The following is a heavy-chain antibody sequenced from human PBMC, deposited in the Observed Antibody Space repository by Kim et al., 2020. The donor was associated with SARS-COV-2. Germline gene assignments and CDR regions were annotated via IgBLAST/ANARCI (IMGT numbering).Heavy chain of an antibody. Sequence: GGSLRLSCAASGFTFSSYAMSWVRQAPGKGLEWVSAISGSGGSTYYADSVKGRFTISRDNSKNTLYLQMNSLRAEDTAVYYCAKAQDSSGWYPSYYYYGMDVWGQGTTVTVSS. D-gene: IGHD6-19*01. J-gene: IGHJ6*02. CDR2: ISGSGGST. CDR3: AKAQDSSGWYPSYYYYGMDV. CDR1: GFTFSSYA. V-gene: IGHV3-23*01.